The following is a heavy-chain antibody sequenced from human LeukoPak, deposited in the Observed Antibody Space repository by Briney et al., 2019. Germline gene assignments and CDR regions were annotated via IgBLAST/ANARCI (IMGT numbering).Heavy chain of an antibody. CDR3: ATSRYDFWSGYGNWWFDP. CDR2: FDPEDGET. Sequence: ASVKVSCKVSGYTLTELCMHWVRQAPGKGLEWMGGFDPEDGETIYAQKFQGRVTMTEDRYTGTAYMEVSSLRSDDTAVYYCATSRYDFWSGYGNWWFDPWGQGTLVTVSS. V-gene: IGHV1-24*01. CDR1: GYTLTELC. D-gene: IGHD3-3*01. J-gene: IGHJ5*02.